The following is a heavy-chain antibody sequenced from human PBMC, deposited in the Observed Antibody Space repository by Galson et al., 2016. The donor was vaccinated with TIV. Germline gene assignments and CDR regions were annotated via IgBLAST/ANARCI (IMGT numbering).Heavy chain of an antibody. CDR2: LYYTGTT. CDR3: AQFGAYYHYMDV. V-gene: IGHV4-39*07. J-gene: IGHJ6*03. D-gene: IGHD3-16*01. CDR1: GGSLISPTYY. Sequence: LSLTCTVSGGSLISPTYYWGWIRQPPGRGLEWIGSLYYTGTTFYNPSLKGRVTMSLDTSNNQFSLELRSMTAADTAFYYCAQFGAYYHYMDVWGKGTTVTVSS.